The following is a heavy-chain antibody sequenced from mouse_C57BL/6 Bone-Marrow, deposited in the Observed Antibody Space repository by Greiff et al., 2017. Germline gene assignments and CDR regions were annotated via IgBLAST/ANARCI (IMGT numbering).Heavy chain of an antibody. D-gene: IGHD2-3*01. CDR3: ARFGYSWYFDV. Sequence: QVQLQQPGAELVKPGASVKLSCKASGYTFTSYWMHWVKQRPGQGLEWIGMIHPNSRSTNYNEKFKSKATLTVDKSSSTAYMQLSSLTSEDSAVDYCARFGYSWYFDVWGTGTTVTVSS. CDR2: IHPNSRST. CDR1: GYTFTSYW. J-gene: IGHJ1*03. V-gene: IGHV1-64*01.